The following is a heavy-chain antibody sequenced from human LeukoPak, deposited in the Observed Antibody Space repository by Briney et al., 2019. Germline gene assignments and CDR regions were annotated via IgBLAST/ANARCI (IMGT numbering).Heavy chain of an antibody. J-gene: IGHJ4*02. D-gene: IGHD1-26*01. CDR2: IWYDGSNK. V-gene: IGHV3-33*06. CDR3: AKEGYSGSYGTDKFDY. CDR1: GFTFSSYG. Sequence: GGSLRLSCAASGFTFSSYGMHWVRQARGKGLEWVAVIWYDGSNKYYADSVKGRSTISRDNSKSTLYLQMNSLRAEDTAVYYCAKEGYSGSYGTDKFDYWGQGTLVTVSS.